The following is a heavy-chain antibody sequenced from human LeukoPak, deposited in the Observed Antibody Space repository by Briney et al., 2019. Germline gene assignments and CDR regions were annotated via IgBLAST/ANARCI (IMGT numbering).Heavy chain of an antibody. D-gene: IGHD3-3*01. V-gene: IGHV3-7*01. Sequence: GGSLRLSCAASGFTFSSYWMSWVRQAPGKGLEWGANIKQDGSEKHYVDSVKGGLTISTDNAKNSLYLQMNSLRAEDTAVYYCAREHNDFWSGYFDYWGQGTLVTVSS. CDR2: IKQDGSEK. J-gene: IGHJ4*02. CDR1: GFTFSSYW. CDR3: AREHNDFWSGYFDY.